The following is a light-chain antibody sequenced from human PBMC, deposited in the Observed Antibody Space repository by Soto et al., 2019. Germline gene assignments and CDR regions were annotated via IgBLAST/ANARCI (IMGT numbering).Light chain of an antibody. CDR2: GAS. V-gene: IGKV3-20*01. J-gene: IGKJ4*01. CDR1: QSVSSSF. Sequence: DIVLTQSPGTLSSSAGDRATLTCRASQSVSSSFLAWYQQKPGQAPMLLIYGASCKATGLPGRFSGSGSGTDFTLTISRLEPDDGAVYYCQQYGVSPLTFGGGTKVEIK. CDR3: QQYGVSPLT.